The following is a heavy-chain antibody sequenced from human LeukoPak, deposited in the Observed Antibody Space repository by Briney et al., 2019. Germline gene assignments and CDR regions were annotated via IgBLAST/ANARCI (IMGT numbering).Heavy chain of an antibody. V-gene: IGHV1-2*06. CDR3: ARMSDIVVVVAAVDY. CDR1: GYTFTGYY. Sequence: ASVKVSCKASGYTFTGYYMHWVRQAPGQGLEWMGRIKPNSGGTNYAQKFQGRVTMTRDTSISTAYMELSRLRSDDTAVSYCARMSDIVVVVAAVDYWGQGTLVTVSS. J-gene: IGHJ4*02. D-gene: IGHD2-15*01. CDR2: IKPNSGGT.